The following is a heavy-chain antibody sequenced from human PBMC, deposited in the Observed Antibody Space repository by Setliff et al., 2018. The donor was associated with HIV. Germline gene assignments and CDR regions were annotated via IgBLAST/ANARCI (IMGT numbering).Heavy chain of an antibody. V-gene: IGHV1-3*01. J-gene: IGHJ4*02. CDR3: ARGPGAFGGTSVQNFDY. CDR1: GYTFSTYS. D-gene: IGHD3-16*01. Sequence: ASVKVSCKASGYTFSTYSIHWVRQAPGQRLEWMGWINPGSGNTKYSQKFQGRVTFIRDTSASTAYMELSSLRSEDTAVYYCARGPGAFGGTSVQNFDYWGQGTLVTVSS. CDR2: INPGSGNT.